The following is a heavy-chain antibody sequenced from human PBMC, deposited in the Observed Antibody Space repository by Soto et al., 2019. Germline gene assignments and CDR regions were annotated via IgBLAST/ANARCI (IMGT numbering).Heavy chain of an antibody. D-gene: IGHD6-19*01. CDR1: GYNFTKYW. Sequence: PGESLKISCKGSGYNFTKYWIGWVRQMPGKGPEWMGIIYPGDSDTRYSPSFQGQVIISADKSISTAYLQWSSLKASDTAMYYCARHFIAVAGPLVYWGQGTLVTVSS. J-gene: IGHJ4*02. CDR3: ARHFIAVAGPLVY. V-gene: IGHV5-51*01. CDR2: IYPGDSDT.